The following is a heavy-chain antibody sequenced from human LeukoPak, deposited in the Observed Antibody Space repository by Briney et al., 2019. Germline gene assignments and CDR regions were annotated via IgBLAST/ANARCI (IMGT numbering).Heavy chain of an antibody. CDR1: GGSISSGSYY. J-gene: IGHJ4*02. V-gene: IGHV4-61*02. Sequence: KPSQTLSLTCTVSGGSISSGSYYWSWIRQPAGKGLEWIGRIYTSGNTNYNPSPKSRVTISVDTSKNQFSLKLSSVTAADTAVYYCARDLGYCSGGSCYESFDYWGQGTLVTVSS. CDR3: ARDLGYCSGGSCYESFDY. CDR2: IYTSGNT. D-gene: IGHD2-15*01.